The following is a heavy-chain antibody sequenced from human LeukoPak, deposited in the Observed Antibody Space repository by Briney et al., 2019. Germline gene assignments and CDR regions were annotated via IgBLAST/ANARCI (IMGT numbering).Heavy chain of an antibody. Sequence: GGSLRLSCAASGFTVSSNYMSWVRQAPGKGLEWVSATSSSDAGTYHADSVRGRFTISRDNSKNTLYLQMNSLRAEDAAVYFCAKAPVTSCRGAYCYPFDSWGQGTLVTVSS. CDR1: GFTVSSNY. V-gene: IGHV3-23*01. CDR3: AKAPVTSCRGAYCYPFDS. D-gene: IGHD2-21*01. CDR2: TSSSDAGT. J-gene: IGHJ4*02.